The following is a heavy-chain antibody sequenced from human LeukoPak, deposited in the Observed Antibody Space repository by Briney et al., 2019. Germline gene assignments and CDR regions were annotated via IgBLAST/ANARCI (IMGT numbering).Heavy chain of an antibody. D-gene: IGHD3-3*01. CDR2: ISGSGGST. Sequence: GGSLRLSCAASGFTFSSYAMSWVRQAPGKGLEWVSAISGSGGSTYYADSVKGRFTISRDNSKNTLYLQMNSLRAEDMAVYYCAKDLYPYYDFWSGPFDYWGQGTLVTVSS. J-gene: IGHJ4*02. V-gene: IGHV3-23*01. CDR3: AKDLYPYYDFWSGPFDY. CDR1: GFTFSSYA.